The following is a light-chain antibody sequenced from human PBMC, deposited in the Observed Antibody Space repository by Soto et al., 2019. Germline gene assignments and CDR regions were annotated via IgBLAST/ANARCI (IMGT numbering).Light chain of an antibody. CDR2: STS. V-gene: IGKV3-20*01. CDR1: ESVSSSY. CDR3: HQCGTTLSFT. Sequence: EIVLTQSPGTLSLSPGERATLSCWASESVSSSYLAWYQQKPGQAPRLLIHSTSTRAPDIPDRFSGSGSGTHFSLTISRLEPEDCAVYYCHQCGTTLSFTFGPGTRVDIK. J-gene: IGKJ3*01.